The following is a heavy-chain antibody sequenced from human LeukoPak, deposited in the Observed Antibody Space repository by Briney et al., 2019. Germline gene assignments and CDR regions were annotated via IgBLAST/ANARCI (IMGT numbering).Heavy chain of an antibody. J-gene: IGHJ4*02. CDR2: IIYTGGS. V-gene: IGHV4-31*03. D-gene: IGHD3-22*01. CDR3: ASSSPQYFDTSGYPLLFDY. CDR1: GGSISSGGYY. Sequence: KTSETLSLTCTVSGGSISSGGYYWSWLRQHPGKGLEWMGYIIYTGGSYSHPSLRSRVIISVDTSKNHFSLKLSSVTAADTAVYYCASSSPQYFDTSGYPLLFDYWGQGTLVTVSS.